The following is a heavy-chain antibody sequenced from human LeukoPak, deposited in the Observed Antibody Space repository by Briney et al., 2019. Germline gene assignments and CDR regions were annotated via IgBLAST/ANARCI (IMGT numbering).Heavy chain of an antibody. CDR2: IYYSGST. V-gene: IGHV4-59*01. CDR1: GGSISSYY. Sequence: SETLSLTCTVSGGSISSYYWSWIRQPPGKGLGWIGYIYYSGSTNYNPSLKSRVTISVDTSKNQFSLKLSSVTAADTAVYYCARVGVGPMAQGLIDYWGQGTLVTVSS. D-gene: IGHD3-10*01. J-gene: IGHJ4*02. CDR3: ARVGVGPMAQGLIDY.